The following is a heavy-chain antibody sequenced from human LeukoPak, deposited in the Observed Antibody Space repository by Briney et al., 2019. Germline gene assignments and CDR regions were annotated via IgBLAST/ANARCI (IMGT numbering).Heavy chain of an antibody. J-gene: IGHJ4*02. CDR2: IYTSGST. Sequence: SETLSLTCTVSGGSISSSSYYWGWIRQPPGKGLEWIGRIYTSGSTNYNPSLKSRVTISVDTSKNQFSLKLSSVTAADTAVYYCARGAYSSSSWGYYFDYWGQGTLVTVSS. V-gene: IGHV4-61*02. CDR3: ARGAYSSSSWGYYFDY. D-gene: IGHD6-6*01. CDR1: GGSISSSSYY.